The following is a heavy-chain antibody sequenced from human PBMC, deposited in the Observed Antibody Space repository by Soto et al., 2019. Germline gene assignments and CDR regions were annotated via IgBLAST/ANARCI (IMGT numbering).Heavy chain of an antibody. V-gene: IGHV1-46*01. CDR2: FNPSGGIT. CDR3: ARGISTTRYYYYYGMDV. D-gene: IGHD2-2*01. CDR1: GGTFSNSA. Sequence: QVQLVQSGAEVKKPGSSVKVSCKASGGTFSNSAIYWVRQAPGQGLVWMGGFNPSGGITNDAQKFQDRVTMTSDTSTSTVYMELSSLRSEDTAVYYCARGISTTRYYYYYGMDVWGQGTTVTVSS. J-gene: IGHJ6*02.